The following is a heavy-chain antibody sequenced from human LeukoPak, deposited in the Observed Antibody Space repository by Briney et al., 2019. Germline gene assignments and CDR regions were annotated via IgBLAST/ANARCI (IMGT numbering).Heavy chain of an antibody. CDR3: ARGRIVGATTLGY. J-gene: IGHJ4*02. D-gene: IGHD1-26*01. V-gene: IGHV1-2*02. Sequence: QISCHASRYTFTGYYMHWVRQAPGQGREWMGWINPNSGGTNYAQKFQGRVTMTRDTSISTAYMELSRLRSDDTAVYYCARGRIVGATTLGYWGQGTLVTVSS. CDR2: INPNSGGT. CDR1: RYTFTGYY.